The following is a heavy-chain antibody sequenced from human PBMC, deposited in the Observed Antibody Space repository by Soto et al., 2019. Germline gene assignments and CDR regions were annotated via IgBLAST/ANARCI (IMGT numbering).Heavy chain of an antibody. V-gene: IGHV4-30-4*01. Sequence: QVQLQESGPGLVKPSQTLSLTCTVSGGSISSGDYYWSWIRQPPGKGLEWIGYIYYSGSTYYNPSLKIRVTISVDTSKNQFSLKLSSVTAAGTAVYYCARGTDYCDTGDWFDPWGQGTLVTVSS. D-gene: IGHD4-17*01. CDR1: GGSISSGDYY. CDR3: ARGTDYCDTGDWFDP. CDR2: IYYSGST. J-gene: IGHJ5*02.